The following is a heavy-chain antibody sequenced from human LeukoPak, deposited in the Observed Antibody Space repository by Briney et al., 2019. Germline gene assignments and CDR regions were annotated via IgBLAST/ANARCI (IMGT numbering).Heavy chain of an antibody. Sequence: GGSLRLSCAASGFTSSRYSMNWVRQAPGKGLEWVSYISSSSSTIYYADSVKGRLTISRDNAKNSVYLQMNSLRDEDTAVYYCARGYDFDYWGQGTLVTVSS. J-gene: IGHJ4*02. CDR1: GFTSSRYS. V-gene: IGHV3-48*02. D-gene: IGHD3-3*01. CDR2: ISSSSSTI. CDR3: ARGYDFDY.